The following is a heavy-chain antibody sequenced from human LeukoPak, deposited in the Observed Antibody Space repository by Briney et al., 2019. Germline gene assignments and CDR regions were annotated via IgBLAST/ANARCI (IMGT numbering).Heavy chain of an antibody. CDR3: ASLDTTVTLFDY. D-gene: IGHD4-17*01. Sequence: SEALSLTCTVSGGFISSYYWSWIRQPPGKGLEWIGYIYYSGSTNYNPSLKSRVTISVDTSKNQFSLKLTSVTAADTAVYYCASLDTTVTLFDYWGQGTLVTVSS. CDR2: IYYSGST. CDR1: GGFISSYY. J-gene: IGHJ4*02. V-gene: IGHV4-59*08.